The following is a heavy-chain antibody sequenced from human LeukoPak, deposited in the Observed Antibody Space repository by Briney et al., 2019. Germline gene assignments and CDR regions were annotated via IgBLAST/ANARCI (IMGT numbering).Heavy chain of an antibody. D-gene: IGHD4-23*01. Sequence: GGSLRLSCAASGFTFSNYWMSWVRQAPGKGLEWVANIKEDGNEIYYVDSVKGRFTISRDNAKNSLYLQMNSLRAEDTAVYYCARGVTTVENWGQGTLVTASS. CDR1: GFTFSNYW. V-gene: IGHV3-7*01. J-gene: IGHJ4*02. CDR3: ARGVTTVEN. CDR2: IKEDGNEI.